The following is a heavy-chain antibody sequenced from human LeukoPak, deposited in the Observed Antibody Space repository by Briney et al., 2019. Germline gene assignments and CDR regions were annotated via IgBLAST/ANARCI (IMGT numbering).Heavy chain of an antibody. CDR1: GGTFHSYI. CDR2: IVPIIGTA. V-gene: IGHV1-69*13. D-gene: IGHD2-15*01. J-gene: IGHJ4*02. Sequence: SVKVSCKASGGTFHSYIVTWVRQAPGQGLEWMGGIVPIIGTASYAQKFQGRVTITADDSTSTAYMELRSLRSEDTAIYYCARDQRPSCLGGICYSGDYWGQGTLVTVTS. CDR3: ARDQRPSCLGGICYSGDY.